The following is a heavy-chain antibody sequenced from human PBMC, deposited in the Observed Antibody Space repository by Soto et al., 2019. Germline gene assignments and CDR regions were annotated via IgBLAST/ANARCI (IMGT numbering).Heavy chain of an antibody. CDR2: INDSGRT. CDR1: GGSVTSDSYY. V-gene: IGHV4-61*01. Sequence: PSETLSLTCSVSGGSVTSDSYYWNWIRQPPGKGLEWIGYINDSGRTNYNTSLRTRVNILVDKSKNQFSLRLNSVTATDTAVYYCARARGYNGYDLIWGRGTLVTVSS. CDR3: ARARGYNGYDLI. J-gene: IGHJ4*02. D-gene: IGHD5-12*01.